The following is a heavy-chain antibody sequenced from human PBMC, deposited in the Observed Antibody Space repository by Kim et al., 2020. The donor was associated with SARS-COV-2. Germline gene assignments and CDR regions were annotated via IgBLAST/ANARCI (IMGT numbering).Heavy chain of an antibody. D-gene: IGHD1-26*01. Sequence: PTYAQGFTGRIVFSLDTSVNTTYLQISNLKAEDTAVYYCARGSVGPHFDYWGQGALVTVSS. V-gene: IGHV7-4-1*02. J-gene: IGHJ4*02. CDR3: ARGSVGPHFDY. CDR2: P.